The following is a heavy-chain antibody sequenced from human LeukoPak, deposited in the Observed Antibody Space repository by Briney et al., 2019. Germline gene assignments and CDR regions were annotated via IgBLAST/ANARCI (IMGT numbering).Heavy chain of an antibody. CDR3: ARDPEDYYDSSAYYDGFDM. CDR2: IKHDGSVQ. V-gene: IGHV3-7*01. J-gene: IGHJ3*02. Sequence: GRSLRLSCAASGFTFSSYAMDWVRQAPGKGLEWVANIKHDGSVQYCVDSVKGRFTISRDNAKNSLYLQMNSLRAEDTAVYYCARDPEDYYDSSAYYDGFDMWGQGTMVTVSS. D-gene: IGHD3-22*01. CDR1: GFTFSSYA.